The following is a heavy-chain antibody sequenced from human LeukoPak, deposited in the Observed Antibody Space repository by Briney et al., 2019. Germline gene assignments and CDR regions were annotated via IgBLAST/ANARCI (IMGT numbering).Heavy chain of an antibody. J-gene: IGHJ6*02. CDR2: IYYSGST. D-gene: IGHD2-15*01. Sequence: SETLSLTCTVSGGSISSYYWSWIRQPPGKGLEWIGYIYYSGSTNYNPSLKSRVTLSVDTSKNQFSLKLSSVTAADTAVYYCARDSGGIPYYYGMDVWGQGTTVTVSS. CDR3: ARDSGGIPYYYGMDV. V-gene: IGHV4-59*01. CDR1: GGSISSYY.